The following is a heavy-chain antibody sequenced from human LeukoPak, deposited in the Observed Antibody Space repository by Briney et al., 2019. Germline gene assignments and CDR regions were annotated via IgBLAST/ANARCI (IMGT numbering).Heavy chain of an antibody. V-gene: IGHV4-34*01. J-gene: IGHJ4*02. D-gene: IGHD2-2*01. CDR3: ARQGWDYATLDY. CDR1: GGSFSDYY. Sequence: SETLSLTCAVYGGSFSDYYWTWIRQSPGKGLEWIGEIDHSGNTNYNPSLKSRVTISVDTSKNLFSLNLSSVTAADTAVYYCARQGWDYATLDYWGQGTLVTVSS. CDR2: IDHSGNT.